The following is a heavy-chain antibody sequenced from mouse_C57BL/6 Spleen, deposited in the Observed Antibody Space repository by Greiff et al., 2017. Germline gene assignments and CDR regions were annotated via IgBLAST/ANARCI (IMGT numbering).Heavy chain of an antibody. Sequence: VQLQQSGAELVKPGASVKISCKASGYAFSSYWMNWVKQRPGKGLEWIGQIYPGDGDTNYNGKFKGKATLTADKSSSTAYMQLSSLTSEDSAVYVCARAAGSSPYYYAMDYWGQGTSVTVSS. V-gene: IGHV1-80*01. J-gene: IGHJ4*01. CDR1: GYAFSSYW. CDR3: ARAAGSSPYYYAMDY. CDR2: IYPGDGDT. D-gene: IGHD1-1*01.